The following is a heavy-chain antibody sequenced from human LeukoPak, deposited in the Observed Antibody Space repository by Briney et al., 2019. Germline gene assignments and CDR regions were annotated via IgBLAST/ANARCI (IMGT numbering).Heavy chain of an antibody. CDR2: IKQDGSEK. CDR3: ARGSTMVRGVTGGVFDY. V-gene: IGHV3-7*01. CDR1: GFPLSIYL. D-gene: IGHD3-10*01. Sequence: GGSLRLSCAPSGFPLSIYLVRCVRHARGEGGEGVANIKQDGSEKYYVDSVKRRLTISRHKAKNSLYLQMNSLRAEDTAVYYCARGSTMVRGVTGGVFDYWGQGTLVTVSS. J-gene: IGHJ4*02.